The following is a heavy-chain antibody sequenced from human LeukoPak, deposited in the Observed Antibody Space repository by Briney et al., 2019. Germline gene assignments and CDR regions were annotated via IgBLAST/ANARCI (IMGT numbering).Heavy chain of an antibody. D-gene: IGHD3-22*01. Sequence: SETLSLTCTVSRDSISGYYWSWIRQPPGKGLEWIGYIYYSGSTNYNPSLKSRVTISVDTSKNQFSLKLSSVTAADTAVYYCAGHKSYYYDSSGYYYFDYWGQGTLVTVSS. J-gene: IGHJ4*02. CDR3: AGHKSYYYDSSGYYYFDY. CDR2: IYYSGST. V-gene: IGHV4-59*08. CDR1: RDSISGYY.